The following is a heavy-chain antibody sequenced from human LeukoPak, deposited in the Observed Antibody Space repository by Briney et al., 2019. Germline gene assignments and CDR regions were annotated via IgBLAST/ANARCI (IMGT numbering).Heavy chain of an antibody. CDR2: IIPIFGTA. CDR1: GGTFSSYA. CDR3: AREDYYDSSGHSDY. Sequence: SVKVSCKASGGTFSSYAISWVRQAPGQGLEWMGRIIPIFGTANYAQKFQGRVTITTDESTSTAYMELSSLRSEDTAVYCCAREDYYDSSGHSDYWGQGTLVTVSS. V-gene: IGHV1-69*05. D-gene: IGHD3-22*01. J-gene: IGHJ4*02.